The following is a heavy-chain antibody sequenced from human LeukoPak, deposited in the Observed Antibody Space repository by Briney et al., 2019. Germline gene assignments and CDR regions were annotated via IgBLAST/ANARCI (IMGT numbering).Heavy chain of an antibody. CDR1: GFTFSSYG. J-gene: IGHJ4*02. V-gene: IGHV3-33*01. CDR3: ASGAKYSSSWTLVY. D-gene: IGHD6-13*01. CDR2: IWYDGSNK. Sequence: GGSLRLSCAASGFTFSSYGMHWVRQAPGKGLERGAVIWYDGSNKYYADSVKGRFTISRDNSKNTLYLQMNSLRAEDTAVYYCASGAKYSSSWTLVYWGQGTLVTVSS.